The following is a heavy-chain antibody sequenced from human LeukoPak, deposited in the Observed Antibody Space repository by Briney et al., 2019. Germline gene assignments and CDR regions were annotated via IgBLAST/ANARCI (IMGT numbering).Heavy chain of an antibody. Sequence: SETLSLTCTVSGGSISSSSYYWGWIRQPPGKGLEWIGSIYYSGSTYYNPSLKSRVTISVDTSKNQFSLKLSSVTAADTAVYYCASDTVTRGMDVWGQGTTVTVSS. CDR2: IYYSGST. D-gene: IGHD4-11*01. V-gene: IGHV4-39*01. CDR1: GGSISSSSYY. CDR3: ASDTVTRGMDV. J-gene: IGHJ6*02.